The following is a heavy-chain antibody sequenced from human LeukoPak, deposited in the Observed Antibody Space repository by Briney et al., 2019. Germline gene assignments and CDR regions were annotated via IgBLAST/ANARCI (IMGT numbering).Heavy chain of an antibody. V-gene: IGHV1-69*06. CDR3: ASKRWLQLFPYYYMDV. Sequence: SVKVSCKASGYTFTSYGISWVRQAPGQGLEWMGGIIPIFRTANYAQKFQGRVTITADKSTSTAYMELSSLRSEDTAVYYCASKRWLQLFPYYYMDVWGKGTTVTVSS. D-gene: IGHD5-24*01. J-gene: IGHJ6*03. CDR2: IIPIFRTA. CDR1: GYTFTSYG.